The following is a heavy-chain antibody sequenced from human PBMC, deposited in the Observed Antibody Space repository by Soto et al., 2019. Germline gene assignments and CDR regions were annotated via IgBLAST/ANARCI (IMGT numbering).Heavy chain of an antibody. CDR2: IKSKTDGGTA. CDR1: GFTFDNAW. Sequence: EVQLVESGGGLVKPGGSLRLSCAASGFTFDNAWMSWVRQAPGKGLEWVGRIKSKTDGGTADYAAPVKGRFTISRDDSKNTLFLQMNSLTTEDTAVYYCTTDRGHMSDFDYWGQGTLVPVSS. J-gene: IGHJ4*02. V-gene: IGHV3-15*01. CDR3: TTDRGHMSDFDY.